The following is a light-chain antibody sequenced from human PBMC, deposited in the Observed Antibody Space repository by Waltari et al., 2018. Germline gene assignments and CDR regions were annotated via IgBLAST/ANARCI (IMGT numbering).Light chain of an antibody. V-gene: IGLV1-40*01. Sequence: QSILTQPPSASGAPGQTLTIPCTRSSSNLAAGDDAHCYQQLPGAAPKLIIYGNTHRPSGVPDRFSGSKSGTSASLDITGLQTEDEADYYCQSYDSSLSDSGVFGGGTKVTVL. CDR3: QSYDSSLSDSGV. CDR2: GNT. J-gene: IGLJ3*02. CDR1: SSNLAAGDD.